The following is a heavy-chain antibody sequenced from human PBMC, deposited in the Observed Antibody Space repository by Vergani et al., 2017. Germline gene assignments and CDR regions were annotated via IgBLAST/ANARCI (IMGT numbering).Heavy chain of an antibody. J-gene: IGHJ3*02. CDR3: ARERGAAGREGRSKIHDAFDI. V-gene: IGHV3-21*01. CDR2: ISSSSSYI. CDR1: GFTFSSYS. D-gene: IGHD6-13*01. Sequence: EVQLLESGGGLVQPGGSLRLSCAASGFTFSSYSMNWVRQAPGKGLEWVSSISSSSSYIYYADSVKGRFTISRDNAKNSLYLQMNSLRAEDTAVYYCARERGAAGREGRSKIHDAFDIWGQGTMVTVSS.